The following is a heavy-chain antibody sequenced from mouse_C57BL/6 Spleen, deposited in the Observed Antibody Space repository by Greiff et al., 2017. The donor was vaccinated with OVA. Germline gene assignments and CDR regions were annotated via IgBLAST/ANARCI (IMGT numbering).Heavy chain of an antibody. D-gene: IGHD3-3*01. J-gene: IGHJ3*01. CDR3: VRSEGPSWFAD. Sequence: VQRVESGAELVRPGTSVKVSCKASGYAFTNYLIEWVKQRPGQGLEWIGVINPGSGGTNYNEKFKGTATLTAAKSSSTAYMQPHSLTSEESAGFFCVRSEGPSWFADRGPGTLVTVSA. CDR1: GYAFTNYL. V-gene: IGHV1-54*01. CDR2: INPGSGGT.